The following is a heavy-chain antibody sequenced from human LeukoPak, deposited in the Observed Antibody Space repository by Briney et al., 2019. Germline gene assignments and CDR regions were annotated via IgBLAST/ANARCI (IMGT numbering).Heavy chain of an antibody. D-gene: IGHD2-21*01. Sequence: GGSLTLSCVASAFSFSSYAMRWLRQAQGKGLEWVSSVSKSGGSTFYADSVRGRFTISRDDSNNTLYLQMNSLRVEDTAIYYCARGASIPDYWGQGALVTVSS. J-gene: IGHJ4*02. CDR3: ARGASIPDY. CDR2: VSKSGGST. V-gene: IGHV3-23*01. CDR1: AFSFSSYA.